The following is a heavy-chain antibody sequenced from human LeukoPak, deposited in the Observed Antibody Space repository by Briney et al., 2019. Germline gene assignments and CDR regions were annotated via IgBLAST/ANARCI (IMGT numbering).Heavy chain of an antibody. CDR1: GYTFTGYY. J-gene: IGHJ4*02. Sequence: ASVKVSCKASGYTFTGYYMHWVRQAPGQGLEWMGWINPNSGGTNYAQKFQGRVTMTRDTSISTAYMELSRLRSDDTAVYYCARDPPDIVVVVAATPGDYWGQGTLVTVSS. D-gene: IGHD2-15*01. CDR2: INPNSGGT. CDR3: ARDPPDIVVVVAATPGDY. V-gene: IGHV1-2*02.